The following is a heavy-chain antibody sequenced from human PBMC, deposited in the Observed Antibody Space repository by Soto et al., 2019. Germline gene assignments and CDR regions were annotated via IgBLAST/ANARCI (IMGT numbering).Heavy chain of an antibody. CDR1: GFTFDDYA. CDR2: ISWNSGSI. D-gene: IGHD1-26*01. V-gene: IGHV3-9*01. J-gene: IGHJ4*02. CDR3: AKDVGPWSGSYRGGLFDY. Sequence: EVQLVESGGGLVQPGRSLRLSCAASGFTFDDYAMHWVRQAPGKGLEWVSGISWNSGSIGYADSVKGRFTISRDNAKNSLYLQMNSLRAEDTALYYCAKDVGPWSGSYRGGLFDYWGQGTLVTVSS.